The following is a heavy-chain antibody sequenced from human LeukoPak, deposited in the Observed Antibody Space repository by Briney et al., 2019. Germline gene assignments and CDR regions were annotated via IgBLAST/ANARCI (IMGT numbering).Heavy chain of an antibody. Sequence: SVKVSCKASGGTFSSYAISWVRQAPGQGLEWMGGIIPIFGTANYAQKFQGRVTITADESTSTAYMELSSLRSKDTAVYYCAWTNGDGYNPFDYWGQGTLVTVSS. CDR3: AWTNGDGYNPFDY. V-gene: IGHV1-69*13. J-gene: IGHJ4*02. D-gene: IGHD5-24*01. CDR2: IIPIFGTA. CDR1: GGTFSSYA.